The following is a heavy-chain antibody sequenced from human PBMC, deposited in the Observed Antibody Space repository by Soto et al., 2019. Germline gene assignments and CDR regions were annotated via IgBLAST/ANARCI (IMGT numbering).Heavy chain of an antibody. D-gene: IGHD2-2*01. Sequence: PWGSLGVGCVGSGFTFSNYAMHWVRQAPGKGLEWVAVISYHGSDEYYADSVKGRFTISRDNSRNMLYLQMNSLRAEETAVYFCAREGLFCSSINCYDYWAQGALVTVS. CDR2: ISYHGSDE. V-gene: IGHV3-30*04. CDR3: AREGLFCSSINCYDY. J-gene: IGHJ4*02. CDR1: GFTFSNYA.